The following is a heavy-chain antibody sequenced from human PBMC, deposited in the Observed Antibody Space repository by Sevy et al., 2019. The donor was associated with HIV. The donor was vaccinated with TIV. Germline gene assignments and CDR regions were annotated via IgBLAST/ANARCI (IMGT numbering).Heavy chain of an antibody. CDR1: GFTFSSYA. Sequence: GGSLRLSCAASGFTFSSYAMHWVRQAPGKELEWVAVISYDGSNKYYADSVKGRFTISRDNSKNTLYLQMNSLRAEDTAVYYCAREMATILDYWGQGTLVTVSS. V-gene: IGHV3-30-3*01. CDR3: AREMATILDY. CDR2: ISYDGSNK. J-gene: IGHJ4*02. D-gene: IGHD5-12*01.